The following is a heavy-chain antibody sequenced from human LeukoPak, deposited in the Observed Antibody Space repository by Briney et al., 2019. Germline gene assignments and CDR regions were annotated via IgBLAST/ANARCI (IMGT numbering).Heavy chain of an antibody. V-gene: IGHV1-24*01. J-gene: IGHJ4*02. CDR2: FDPEDGET. CDR1: GYTLTELS. Sequence: ASVKVSCKVSGYTLTELSMHWVRQAPGKGLEWMGGFDPEDGETIYAQKFQGRVTMIEDTSTDTAYMELSSLRSEDTAVYYCATTVGYWGQGTLVTVSS. CDR3: ATTVGY.